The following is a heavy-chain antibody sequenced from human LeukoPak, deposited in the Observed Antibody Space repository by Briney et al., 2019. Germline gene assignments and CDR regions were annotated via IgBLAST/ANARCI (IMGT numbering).Heavy chain of an antibody. D-gene: IGHD3-10*01. Sequence: ASVKVSCKASGYTFTSYGISWVRQAPGQGLEWMGWINPNSGGTNYAQKFQGRVTMTRDTSISTAYMELSRLRSDDTAVYYCAEVRGVSFDYWGQGTLVTVSS. CDR1: GYTFTSYG. J-gene: IGHJ4*02. CDR3: AEVRGVSFDY. V-gene: IGHV1-2*02. CDR2: INPNSGGT.